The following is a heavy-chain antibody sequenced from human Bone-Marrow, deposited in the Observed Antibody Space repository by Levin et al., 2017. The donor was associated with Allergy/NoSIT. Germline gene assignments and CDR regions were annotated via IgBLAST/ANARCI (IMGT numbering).Heavy chain of an antibody. V-gene: IGHV3-21*06. CDR1: GFTFSSYP. Sequence: SCAASGFTFSSYPLNWVRQAPGKGLEWVSSISSSSSYIYYGDSVKGRFTISRDNAKNSLSLLMNSLRDEDTAVYFCARQTTVADYHYGMDVWGQGTTVTVSS. D-gene: IGHD4-23*01. CDR2: ISSSSSYI. CDR3: ARQTTVADYHYGMDV. J-gene: IGHJ6*02.